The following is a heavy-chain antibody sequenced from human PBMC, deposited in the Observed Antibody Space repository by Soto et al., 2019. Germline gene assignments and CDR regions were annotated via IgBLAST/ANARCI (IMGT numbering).Heavy chain of an antibody. CDR3: ARGSSGEV. D-gene: IGHD6-19*01. Sequence: PSESMSLTCTVSGGSMSRYYWGWIRQPPGKVLEWIGYIYYSGSATYNPSLKSRVTISVXXXKXXXXLKLTSXTAADSAVYYFARGSSGEVWGQGTTVTVSS. CDR1: GGSMSRYY. J-gene: IGHJ6*02. CDR2: IYYSGSA. V-gene: IGHV4-59*01.